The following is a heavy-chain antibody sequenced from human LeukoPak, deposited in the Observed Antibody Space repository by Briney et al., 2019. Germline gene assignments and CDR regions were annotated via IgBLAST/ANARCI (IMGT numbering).Heavy chain of an antibody. CDR1: GGSFSGYY. V-gene: IGHV4-59*08. J-gene: IGHJ4*02. CDR2: IYYSGST. CDR3: ARLGYSSSWYVHY. D-gene: IGHD6-13*01. Sequence: PSETLSLTCAVYGGSFSGYYWSWIRQPPGKGLEWIGYIYYSGSTNYNPSLKSRVTISVDTSKNQFSLKLSSVTAADTAVYYCARLGYSSSWYVHYWGQGTLVTVSS.